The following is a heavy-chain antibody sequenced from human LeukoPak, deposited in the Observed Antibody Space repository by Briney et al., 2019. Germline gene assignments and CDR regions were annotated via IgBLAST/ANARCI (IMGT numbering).Heavy chain of an antibody. CDR2: ISSSGGST. J-gene: IGHJ4*02. CDR1: RFTFSSYG. V-gene: IGHV3-23*01. Sequence: GGSLRLSCAASRFTFSSYGMSWVRQAPGKGLEWVSGISSSGGSTYYADSVKGRFTISRDNSKNTLYLQMNSLRAEDTAVYYCAKDYNRAYYYGSGFDYWGQGTLVTVSS. CDR3: AKDYNRAYYYGSGFDY. D-gene: IGHD3-10*01.